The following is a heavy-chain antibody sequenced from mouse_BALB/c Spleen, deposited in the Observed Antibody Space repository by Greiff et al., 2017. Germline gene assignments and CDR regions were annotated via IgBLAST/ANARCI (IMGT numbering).Heavy chain of an antibody. V-gene: IGHV1-55*01. D-gene: IGHD1-2*01. Sequence: QVLLQQPGAELVKPGTSVKLSCKASGYNFTSYWINWVKLRPGQGLEWIGDIYPGSGSTNYTEMFKSKATLTVDTSSSTAYMQLSSLASEDSALYYCTSFYGHYIDYWGQGTTLTVSS. CDR3: TSFYGHYIDY. CDR1: GYNFTSYW. CDR2: IYPGSGST. J-gene: IGHJ2*01.